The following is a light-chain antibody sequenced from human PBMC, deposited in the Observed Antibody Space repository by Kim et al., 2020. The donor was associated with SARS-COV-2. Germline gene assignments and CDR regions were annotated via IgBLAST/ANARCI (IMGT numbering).Light chain of an antibody. V-gene: IGLV2-14*03. Sequence: GQAITTSCTGTSSVVGGYNSVSWYQQHPGKAPNLMIYDVSERASGVSNRFSGSQSGNTASLTISGLRAEDEADYYCSSHTTSSTYVFGSGTKVTVL. CDR1: SSVVGGYNS. CDR3: SSHTTSSTYV. J-gene: IGLJ1*01. CDR2: DVS.